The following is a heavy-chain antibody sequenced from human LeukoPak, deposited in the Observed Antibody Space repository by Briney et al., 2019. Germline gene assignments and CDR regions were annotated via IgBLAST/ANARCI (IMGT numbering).Heavy chain of an antibody. J-gene: IGHJ5*02. Sequence: PSETLSLTCAVYGGSFSGYYWSWIRQPPGKGLEWIGEINHSGSTNYNPSLKSRVTISVDTSKNQFSLKLSSVTAADTAVYYCAGYCSGGSCYKFWFDPWGQGTLVTVSS. CDR2: INHSGST. CDR3: AGYCSGGSCYKFWFDP. CDR1: GGSFSGYY. D-gene: IGHD2-15*01. V-gene: IGHV4-34*01.